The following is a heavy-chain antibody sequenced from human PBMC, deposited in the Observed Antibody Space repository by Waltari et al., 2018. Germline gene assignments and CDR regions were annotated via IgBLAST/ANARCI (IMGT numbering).Heavy chain of an antibody. CDR3: ARIGPVGEFLS. V-gene: IGHV3-23*03. CDR2: IFLGGDST. CDR1: GFTLSNSA. J-gene: IGHJ4*02. Sequence: EVQLLESGGGLVKPGESLRLSCIASGFTLSNSAMSWVRQAPGKGLEWVSVIFLGGDSTYYAGSVKGRFTISRDNSKSTLYLHMNSLRAEDTAVYYCARIGPVGEFLSWGQGTLVTVSS. D-gene: IGHD3-10*01.